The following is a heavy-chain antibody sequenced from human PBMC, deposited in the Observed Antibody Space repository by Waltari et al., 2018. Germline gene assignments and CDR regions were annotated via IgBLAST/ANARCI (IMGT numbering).Heavy chain of an antibody. V-gene: IGHV3-48*03. CDR3: ARPDYDILTGYYFFDY. D-gene: IGHD3-9*01. CDR1: GFTFSSYE. Sequence: EVQLVESGGGLVQPGGSLRLSCAASGFTFSSYEMNWVRQAPGKGLEWVSYISSSGSTIYYADSVKGRFTISRDIAKNSLYLQMNSLRAEDTAVYYCARPDYDILTGYYFFDYWGQGTLVTVSS. CDR2: ISSSGSTI. J-gene: IGHJ4*02.